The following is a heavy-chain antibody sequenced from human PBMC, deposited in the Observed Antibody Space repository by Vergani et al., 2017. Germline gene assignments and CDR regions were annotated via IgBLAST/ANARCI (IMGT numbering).Heavy chain of an antibody. J-gene: IGHJ5*01. Sequence: EVQLVESGGGSVQSGGSLRLSCVASGFSFTTYWMHWVRQVPGKGLMWVARIDEYGNRATYGDFETGRFTISRANAKNTVFLQMNNLRADDAGVYYCVRTEYCTGIACNTRFDSWGQGALVTVSS. CDR2: IDEYGNRA. CDR1: GFSFTTYW. V-gene: IGHV3-74*03. D-gene: IGHD2-8*02. CDR3: VRTEYCTGIACNTRFDS.